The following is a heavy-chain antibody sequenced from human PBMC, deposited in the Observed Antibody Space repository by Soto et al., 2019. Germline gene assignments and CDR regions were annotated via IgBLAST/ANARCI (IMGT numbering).Heavy chain of an antibody. CDR3: AREMGACSDSSCYPGPYDS. J-gene: IGHJ5*02. CDR1: GFTFTSYS. CDR2: ITSKSTTI. Sequence: SGGSLRLSCGASGFTFTSYSMNWFRQAPGQGLEWVSYITSKSTTIKYADSVEGRFTVSRDNAKNSLYLQLNSLRDEDTAVYYCAREMGACSDSSCYPGPYDSWGQGTLVTVSS. D-gene: IGHD3-16*01. V-gene: IGHV3-48*02.